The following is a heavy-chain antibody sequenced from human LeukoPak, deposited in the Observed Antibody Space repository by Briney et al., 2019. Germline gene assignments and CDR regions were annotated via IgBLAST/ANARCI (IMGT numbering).Heavy chain of an antibody. V-gene: IGHV4-34*01. D-gene: IGHD4-17*01. CDR3: ARGYGDLPLDY. CDR1: GGSFSGYY. Sequence: PSETLSLTCAVYGGSFSGYYWSWIRQPPGKGLEWIGEINHSGSTNYNPSLKSRVTISVDTSKNQLSLKLSSVTAADTAVYYCARGYGDLPLDYGGQGTLVTVSS. J-gene: IGHJ4*02. CDR2: INHSGST.